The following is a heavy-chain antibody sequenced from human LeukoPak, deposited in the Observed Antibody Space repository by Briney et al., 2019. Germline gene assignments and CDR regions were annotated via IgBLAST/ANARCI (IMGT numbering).Heavy chain of an antibody. CDR1: TYSISSGYY. J-gene: IGHJ4*02. V-gene: IGHV4-61*01. CDR3: ARDKGAAAGTFFDY. CDR2: IYYSGST. D-gene: IGHD6-13*01. Sequence: PSETLSLTCTVSTYSISSGYYWSWIRQPPGKGLEWIGYIYYSGSTNYNPSLKSRVSISGDTSKNQFSLKLSSVTAADTAVYYCARDKGAAAGTFFDYWGQGTLVTVSS.